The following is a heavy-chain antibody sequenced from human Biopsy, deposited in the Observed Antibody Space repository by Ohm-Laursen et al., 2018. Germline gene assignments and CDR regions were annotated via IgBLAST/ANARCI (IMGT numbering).Heavy chain of an antibody. CDR3: AREAIGVATTFDL. Sequence: SDTLSLTCPVSDVSISTYYWSWIRQSPGRGLEWIAHIYYNGDTDYNPSLKSRVTISLDAPKNQFSLKMSAVTAADTAIYYCAREAIGVATTFDLWGQGTMVAVSS. CDR1: DVSISTYY. D-gene: IGHD5-12*01. J-gene: IGHJ3*01. V-gene: IGHV4-59*01. CDR2: IYYNGDT.